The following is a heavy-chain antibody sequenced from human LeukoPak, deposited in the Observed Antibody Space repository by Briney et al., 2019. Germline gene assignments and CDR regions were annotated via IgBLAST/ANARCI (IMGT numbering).Heavy chain of an antibody. CDR2: ISGSGGST. V-gene: IGHV3-23*01. CDR1: GFTFSSYA. CDR3: AKDGYYDSSGNTDY. Sequence: PGGSLRLSCAASGFTFSSYAMSWVRQAPGKGLEWVSGISGSGGSTYYADSVKGRFTISRDNSKNTLYLQMNSLRAEDTAVYYCAKDGYYDSSGNTDYWGQGTLVTVSS. D-gene: IGHD3-22*01. J-gene: IGHJ4*02.